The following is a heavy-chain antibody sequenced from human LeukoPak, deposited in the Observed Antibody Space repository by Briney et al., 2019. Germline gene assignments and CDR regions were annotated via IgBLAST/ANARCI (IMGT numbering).Heavy chain of an antibody. Sequence: GGSLRLSCAASGFAVNSNYMSWVRQATGKGLEWVSVIYIDGSSDYADSVKGRFTISRDNSKSLLFLQMESLRHDDTGIYYCAKGRRTGFVDYWGQGALVTVSS. CDR2: IYIDGSS. V-gene: IGHV3-53*05. CDR1: GFAVNSNY. D-gene: IGHD1-1*01. J-gene: IGHJ4*02. CDR3: AKGRRTGFVDY.